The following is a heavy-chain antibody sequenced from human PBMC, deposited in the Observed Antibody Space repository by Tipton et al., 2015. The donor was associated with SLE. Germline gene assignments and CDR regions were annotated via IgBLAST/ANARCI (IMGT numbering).Heavy chain of an antibody. CDR3: ASTEDAAEAGRRHAFDI. D-gene: IGHD6-19*01. Sequence: TLSLTCAVYGGSFSGYYWSWIRQPPGKGLEWIGEINHSGSTNYNPSLKSRVTISVDTSKNQFSLKLSSVTAADTAVYYCASTEDAAEAGRRHAFDIWGQGTMVTVSS. J-gene: IGHJ3*02. V-gene: IGHV4-34*01. CDR1: GGSFSGYY. CDR2: INHSGST.